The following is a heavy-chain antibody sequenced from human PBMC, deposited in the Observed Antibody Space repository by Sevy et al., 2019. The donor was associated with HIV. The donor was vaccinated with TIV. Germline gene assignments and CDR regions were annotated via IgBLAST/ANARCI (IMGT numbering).Heavy chain of an antibody. CDR1: GFNFRTHA. D-gene: IGHD5-12*01. CDR3: AREAGYTTTWSPGNY. J-gene: IGHJ4*02. CDR2: ISSTGSHK. Sequence: GGCLRLSCAASGFNFRTHAMHWVRQPPGKGLEWVAVISSTGSHKYYANSVRGRFTISRDNSENTLSLQMNGLRLDDTGLYYCAREAGYTTTWSPGNYWGLGTLVTVSS. V-gene: IGHV3-30-3*01.